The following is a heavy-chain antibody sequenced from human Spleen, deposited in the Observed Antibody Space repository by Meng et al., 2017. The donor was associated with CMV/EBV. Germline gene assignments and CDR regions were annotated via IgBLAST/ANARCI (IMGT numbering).Heavy chain of an antibody. Sequence: ASVKVSCKASGYTFTSYYMHWVRQAPGQGLEWMGIINPSGGSTSYAQKFQGRVTMTRDTSTSTAYMELRSLRSDDTAVYYCARESASYVSYGMDVWGQGTTVTVSS. V-gene: IGHV1-46*01. CDR2: INPSGGST. J-gene: IGHJ6*02. D-gene: IGHD3-16*01. CDR1: GYTFTSYY. CDR3: ARESASYVSYGMDV.